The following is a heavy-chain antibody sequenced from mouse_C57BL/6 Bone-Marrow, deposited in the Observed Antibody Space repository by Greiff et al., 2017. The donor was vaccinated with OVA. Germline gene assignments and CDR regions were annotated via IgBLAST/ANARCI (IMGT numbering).Heavy chain of an antibody. CDR1: GYAFSSSW. V-gene: IGHV1-82*01. CDR2: IYPGDGDT. Sequence: VQLVESGPELVKPGASVKISCKASGYAFSSSWMNWVKQRPGKGLEWIGRIYPGDGDTNYNGKFKGKATLTADKSSSTAYMQLSSLTSEDSAVYFCARGGGYDAWFAYWGQGTLVTVSA. CDR3: ARGGGYDAWFAY. D-gene: IGHD2-2*01. J-gene: IGHJ3*01.